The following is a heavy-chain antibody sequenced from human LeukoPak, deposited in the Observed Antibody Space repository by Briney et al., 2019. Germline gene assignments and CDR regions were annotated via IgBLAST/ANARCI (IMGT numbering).Heavy chain of an antibody. Sequence: SETLSLTCAVYGGSFSGYYWSWIRQPPGKGLEWIGEINHSGSTNYNPSLKSRVTISVDTSKNQFSLKLSSVTAADTAVNYCARGTPSDSGVHYYFDYWGQGTLVTVSS. D-gene: IGHD1-26*01. V-gene: IGHV4-34*01. CDR3: ARGTPSDSGVHYYFDY. J-gene: IGHJ4*02. CDR2: INHSGST. CDR1: GGSFSGYY.